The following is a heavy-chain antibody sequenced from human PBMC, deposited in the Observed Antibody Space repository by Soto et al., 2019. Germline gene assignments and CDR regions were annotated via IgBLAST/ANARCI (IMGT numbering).Heavy chain of an antibody. V-gene: IGHV3-23*01. CDR2: LSGSSSTT. CDR1: GLTFSNYA. D-gene: IGHD1-7*01. CDR3: AKNQERELPRVIDF. Sequence: EVRLLESGGGLVKPGGSLRLSCATSGLTFSNYAMSWVRQAPGGGLWWVSYLSGSSSTTYYADSVRGRFTISRDRSKNTLYLQMSSLRAEDTALYYCAKNQERELPRVIDFWGQGTLVTVSS. J-gene: IGHJ4*02.